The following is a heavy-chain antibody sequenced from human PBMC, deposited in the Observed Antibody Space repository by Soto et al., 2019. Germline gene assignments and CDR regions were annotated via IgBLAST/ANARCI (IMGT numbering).Heavy chain of an antibody. V-gene: IGHV1-69*08. CDR3: ARGLGGRMDD. D-gene: IGHD3-16*01. CDR1: GTIFSSYT. J-gene: IGHJ6*02. Sequence: QVQLVQSGAEVKKPGSSVRVSCKASGTIFSSYTISWVRQAPGQGLEWMGRIIPILGETNSAQKFQGRVTLTAYKSTNTAYMELNSLRLEDTALYYWARGLGGRMDDWGQGTTVTVSS. CDR2: IIPILGET.